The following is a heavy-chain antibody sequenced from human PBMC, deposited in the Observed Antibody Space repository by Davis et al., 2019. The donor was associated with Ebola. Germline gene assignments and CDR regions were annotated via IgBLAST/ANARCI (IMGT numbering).Heavy chain of an antibody. CDR2: IIPILGIA. D-gene: IGHD3-22*01. CDR1: GGTFSSYT. V-gene: IGHV1-69*02. CDR3: ARGLYYYDSSGYYYEDFDY. J-gene: IGHJ4*02. Sequence: SVKVSCKASGGTFSSYTISWVRQAPGQGLEWMGRIIPILGIANYAQKFQGRVTITADKSTSTAYMELSSLRSEDTAVYYCARGLYYYDSSGYYYEDFDYWGQGTLVTVSS.